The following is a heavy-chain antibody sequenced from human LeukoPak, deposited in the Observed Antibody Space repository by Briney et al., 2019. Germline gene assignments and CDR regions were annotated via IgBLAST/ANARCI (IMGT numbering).Heavy chain of an antibody. V-gene: IGHV3-21*01. J-gene: IGHJ4*02. CDR1: GFTFSTFG. Sequence: GGSLRLSCAASGFTFSTFGFNWVRQAPGKGLEWVSSISHSSIYIYYADSVKGRFTISRDNAKNSLYLQMNSLRAEDTAVYYCARDYSSSWYDYFDYWGQGTLVTVSS. D-gene: IGHD6-13*01. CDR3: ARDYSSSWYDYFDY. CDR2: ISHSSIYI.